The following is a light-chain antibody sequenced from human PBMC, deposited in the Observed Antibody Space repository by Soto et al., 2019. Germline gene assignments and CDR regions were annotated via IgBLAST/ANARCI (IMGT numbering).Light chain of an antibody. CDR2: AAS. CDR1: QDIGNF. V-gene: IGKV1-27*01. J-gene: IGKJ5*01. Sequence: ILMTQYKSSLSAFVGDRVTVTCRASQDIGNFLAWYQQKPGKVPKLLIYAASTLQSGVPSRFSGSGSGTDFTLTISSLQPEDVATYYCQQLDSFPLTFGQGTRLEIK. CDR3: QQLDSFPLT.